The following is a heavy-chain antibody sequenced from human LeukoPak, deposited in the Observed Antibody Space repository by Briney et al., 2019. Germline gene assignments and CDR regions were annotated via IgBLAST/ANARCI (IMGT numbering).Heavy chain of an antibody. J-gene: IGHJ4*02. V-gene: IGHV3-48*04. CDR1: GFTFSSYT. D-gene: IGHD3-3*01. CDR2: ISSYSSTT. Sequence: GGSLRLSCVASGFTFSSYTMSGARQAPGKGLEWVSKISSYSSTTYYADSVKGRFTISRDNAKNSLYLQMTSLRAEDTAVYYCARAWGNDYDLNYWGQGTLVTVSS. CDR3: ARAWGNDYDLNY.